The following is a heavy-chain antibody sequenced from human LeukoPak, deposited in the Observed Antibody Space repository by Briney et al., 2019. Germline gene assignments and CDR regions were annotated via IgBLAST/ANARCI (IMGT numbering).Heavy chain of an antibody. CDR3: ARDPGVVAFHYFDF. D-gene: IGHD3-3*01. CDR1: GFTFSSHA. V-gene: IGHV3-23*01. Sequence: SGGSLRLSCAASGFTFSSHAMAWVRQAPGKGLEWVSAIGGLGSSTYYGDSVKGRFTISRDNYKNTVYLQMDSLRVEDTAVYYCARDPGVVAFHYFDFWGQGTLITVSS. CDR2: IGGLGSST. J-gene: IGHJ4*02.